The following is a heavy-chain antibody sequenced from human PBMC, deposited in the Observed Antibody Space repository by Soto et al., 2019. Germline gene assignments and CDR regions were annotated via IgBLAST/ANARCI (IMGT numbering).Heavy chain of an antibody. Sequence: QVQLVESGGGVVQPGGSLRLSCAASGFTFSGYGMHWVRLWPREGLEWVAILANDGSYQYYAESVKGRFTISRDNSKNTLYLQMDSLRPEDTAVYYCARSIGGSSYYPPDYWGQGTLVTVSS. J-gene: IGHJ4*02. CDR2: LANDGSYQ. CDR1: GFTFSGYG. CDR3: ARSIGGSSYYPPDY. D-gene: IGHD2-15*01. V-gene: IGHV3-30*03.